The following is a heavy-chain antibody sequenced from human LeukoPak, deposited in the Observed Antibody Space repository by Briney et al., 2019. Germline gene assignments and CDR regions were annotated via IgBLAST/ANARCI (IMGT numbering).Heavy chain of an antibody. Sequence: SETLSLTCTVSGGSISSYYWSWIRQPPGKGLEWIGYIYYSGSTNYNPSLKSRVTISVDTSKNQFSLKLSSVTAADTAVYYCASLYGSGSYSSDWFDPWGQGTLVTVSS. V-gene: IGHV4-59*01. J-gene: IGHJ5*02. D-gene: IGHD3-10*01. CDR1: GGSISSYY. CDR3: ASLYGSGSYSSDWFDP. CDR2: IYYSGST.